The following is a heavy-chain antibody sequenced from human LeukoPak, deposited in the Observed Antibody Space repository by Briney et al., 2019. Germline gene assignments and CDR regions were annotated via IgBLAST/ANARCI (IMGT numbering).Heavy chain of an antibody. J-gene: IGHJ4*02. CDR1: GVSIGSSSYY. CDR3: ARDRTPIDY. V-gene: IGHV4-39*07. CDR2: INANGST. Sequence: SETLSLTCTVSGVSIGSSSYYWGWIRQPPGKGLEWIGRINANGSTNYNPSLKSRVTISVDTSKNQFSLKLSSVTAADTAVYYCARDRTPIDYWGQGTLVTVSS.